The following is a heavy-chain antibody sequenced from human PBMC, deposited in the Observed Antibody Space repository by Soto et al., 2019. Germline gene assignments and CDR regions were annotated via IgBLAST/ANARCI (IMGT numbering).Heavy chain of an antibody. CDR2: IYYSGST. CDR1: GGSISSSSYY. J-gene: IGHJ3*02. CDR3: ARHTKMGGYSSGWYAAFDI. Sequence: QLQLQESGPGLVKPSETLSLTCTVSGGSISSSSYYWGWIRQPPGKGLEWIGSIYYSGSTYYNPSLKSRVTISVDTSKNQFSLKLSSVTAADTAVYYCARHTKMGGYSSGWYAAFDIWGQGTMVTVSS. D-gene: IGHD6-19*01. V-gene: IGHV4-39*01.